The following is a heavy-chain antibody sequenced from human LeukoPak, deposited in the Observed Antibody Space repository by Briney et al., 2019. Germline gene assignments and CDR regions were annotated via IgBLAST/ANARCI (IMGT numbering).Heavy chain of an antibody. CDR2: IKQDGSEK. CDR1: RFSFSNYW. Sequence: PGGSLRLSCAASRFSFSNYWMTWVRQAPGKGLEWVAKIKQDGSEKFYVDSVKGRFTISRDNAKNSLYLQMNSLRVEDTAVYYCAKDRTATVTLDAFDIWGQGTMVTVSS. CDR3: AKDRTATVTLDAFDI. J-gene: IGHJ3*02. D-gene: IGHD4-11*01. V-gene: IGHV3-7*01.